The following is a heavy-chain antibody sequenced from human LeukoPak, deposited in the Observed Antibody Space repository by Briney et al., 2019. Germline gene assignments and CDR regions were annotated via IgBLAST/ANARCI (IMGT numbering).Heavy chain of an antibody. Sequence: SETLSLTCAVYGESFSGYQWNWIRQPPGKGLEWIGEINHGGSTNYNPSLKSRVTLSVDTSKNQFSLKLSSVTTADTAVYYCARPGQLGTLYYGMDVWGQGTTVTVS. CDR2: INHGGST. CDR3: ARPGQLGTLYYGMDV. J-gene: IGHJ6*02. V-gene: IGHV4-34*01. CDR1: GESFSGYQ. D-gene: IGHD3-16*01.